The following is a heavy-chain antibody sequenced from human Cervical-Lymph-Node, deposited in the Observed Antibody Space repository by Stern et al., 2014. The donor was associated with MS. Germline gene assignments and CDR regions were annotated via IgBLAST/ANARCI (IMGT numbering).Heavy chain of an antibody. CDR2: IWYDGSNK. V-gene: IGHV3-33*01. Sequence: VQLVQSGGGVVQPGRSLRLSCAASGFTFSSYGMHWVRQAPGKGLEWVAVIWYDGSNKYYADSVKGRFPISRDNSKNTLYLQMNSLRAEDTAVYYCARDRYSSSWYNYFDYWGQGTLVTVSS. CDR3: ARDRYSSSWYNYFDY. J-gene: IGHJ4*02. D-gene: IGHD6-13*01. CDR1: GFTFSSYG.